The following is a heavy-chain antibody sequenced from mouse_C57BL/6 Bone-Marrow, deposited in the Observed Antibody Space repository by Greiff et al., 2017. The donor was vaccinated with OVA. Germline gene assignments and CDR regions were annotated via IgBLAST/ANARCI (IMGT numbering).Heavy chain of an antibody. Sequence: QVQLQQPGAELVKPGASVTLSCKASGYTFTSYWMHWVKQRPGQGLEWIGMIHPNSGSTNYNEKFKSKATLTVDKSSSTAYMQLSSLTSEDSAVYYCASLDSWFAYWGQGTLVTVSA. CDR2: IHPNSGST. CDR1: GYTFTSYW. CDR3: ASLDSWFAY. V-gene: IGHV1-64*01. J-gene: IGHJ3*01.